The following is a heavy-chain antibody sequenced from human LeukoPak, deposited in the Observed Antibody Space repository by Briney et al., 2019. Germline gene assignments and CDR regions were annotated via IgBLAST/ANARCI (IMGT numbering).Heavy chain of an antibody. CDR2: IDPSDSYT. CDR1: GYSFTSYW. D-gene: IGHD6-19*01. J-gene: IGHJ4*02. CDR3: ATQQPYSSGWYAGPDYFDY. V-gene: IGHV5-10-1*01. Sequence: GESLKISCKGSGYSFTSYWISWVRQMPGKGLEWMGRIDPSDSYTNYSPSFQGHVTISADKSISTAYLQWSSLKASDTAMYYCATQQPYSSGWYAGPDYFDYWGQGTLVTVSS.